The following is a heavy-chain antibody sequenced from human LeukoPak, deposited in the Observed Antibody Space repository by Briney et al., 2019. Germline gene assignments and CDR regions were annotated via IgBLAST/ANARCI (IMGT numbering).Heavy chain of an antibody. CDR2: IKQDGSEK. Sequence: GGSLRLSCAASGFTFSGYWMNWVRQAPGKGLEWVANIKQDGSEKYYVDSVRGRFTISRDNAKNSLYLQMNSLRAEDTAVYYCARSYSSSRGTFDYWGQGTLVTVSS. V-gene: IGHV3-7*04. D-gene: IGHD6-6*01. CDR3: ARSYSSSRGTFDY. J-gene: IGHJ4*02. CDR1: GFTFSGYW.